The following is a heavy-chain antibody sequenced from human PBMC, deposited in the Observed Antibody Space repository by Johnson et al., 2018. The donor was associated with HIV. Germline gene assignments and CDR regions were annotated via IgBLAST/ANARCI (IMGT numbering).Heavy chain of an antibody. D-gene: IGHD1-14*01. CDR3: ARDITPHKEGDAFDI. V-gene: IGHV3-30*04. Sequence: VQLVESGGGVVQPGRSLRLSCAASGFSFSSYAMHWVRQAPGKGLEWVAVVSYDGSERYYADSVKGRFTISRDNSKNTLYLQMNSLRAEDTAVYYCARDITPHKEGDAFDIWGQGTMVTVSS. CDR2: VSYDGSER. J-gene: IGHJ3*02. CDR1: GFSFSSYA.